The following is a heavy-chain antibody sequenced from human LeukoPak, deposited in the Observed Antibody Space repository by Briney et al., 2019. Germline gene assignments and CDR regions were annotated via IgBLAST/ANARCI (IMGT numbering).Heavy chain of an antibody. J-gene: IGHJ2*01. CDR2: INWNGGST. D-gene: IGHD3/OR15-3a*01. Sequence: GGSLRLSCAASGFTFDDYGMSWVRQAPGKGLEWVSGINWNGGSTGYADSVKGRFTISRDNAKNSLYLQMNSLRAEDTAVYYCARVGWTAYWYFDLWGRGTLVTVSS. CDR3: ARVGWTAYWYFDL. V-gene: IGHV3-20*04. CDR1: GFTFDDYG.